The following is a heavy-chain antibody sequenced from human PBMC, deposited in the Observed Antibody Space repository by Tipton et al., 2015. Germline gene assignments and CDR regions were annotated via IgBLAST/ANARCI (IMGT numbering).Heavy chain of an antibody. CDR3: AKTHGAYDWYLDQ. D-gene: IGHD5-12*01. V-gene: IGHV4-34*08. J-gene: IGHJ4*02. CDR1: GFTFSRSA. CDR2: IHHGGST. Sequence: GSLRLSCTGSGFTFSRSAMNWVRQAPGKGLEWIGEIHHGGSTNYNPSLKSRVTMSVDTSKNQFSLNLRSVTAADTAVYFCAKTHGAYDWYLDQWGQGTLVTVSS.